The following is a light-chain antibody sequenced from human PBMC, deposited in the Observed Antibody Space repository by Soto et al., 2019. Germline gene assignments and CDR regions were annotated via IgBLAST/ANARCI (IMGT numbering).Light chain of an antibody. V-gene: IGKV1-33*01. CDR2: EAS. CDR1: QDIKNY. CDR3: QQCDDFIT. Sequence: DIQMTQSPSSLSASVGDRVTITCQASQDIKNYLNWYQQKPGKAPKLLIYEASNLETGLPSRFSVRGSGRSFTFTISSLQPEDIATYYCQQCDDFITFGGGTRIEIK. J-gene: IGKJ4*01.